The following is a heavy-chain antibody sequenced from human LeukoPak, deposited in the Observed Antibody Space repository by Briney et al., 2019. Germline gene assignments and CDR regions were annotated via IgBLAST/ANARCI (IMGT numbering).Heavy chain of an antibody. Sequence: GASVKVSCKASGGTFSKYTISWVRQRPGQGLEWMGGITPLFGTANYAQKFQGRVTITADESASTAYMELSSLRSEDTAVYYCARDKDHSSGPPHTSSYWGQGTLVTVSS. J-gene: IGHJ4*02. CDR2: ITPLFGTA. D-gene: IGHD6-19*01. CDR3: ARDKDHSSGPPHTSSY. V-gene: IGHV1-69*13. CDR1: GGTFSKYT.